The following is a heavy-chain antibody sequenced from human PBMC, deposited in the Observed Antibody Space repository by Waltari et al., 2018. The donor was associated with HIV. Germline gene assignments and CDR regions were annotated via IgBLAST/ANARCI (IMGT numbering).Heavy chain of an antibody. CDR2: MSFDGSNE. CDR3: ARLNFFTSGSDY. D-gene: IGHD3-10*01. J-gene: IGHJ4*02. Sequence: QVQLVEFGGGVVQPGRSLRLSCAASGFTVSTYDMHWVRQAPGRGLEWVTIMSFDGSNEHYAGSVRGRFTISRDNAQNTLLLQMNSLRVEDTAVYYCARLNFFTSGSDYWGQGTLVTVSS. CDR1: GFTVSTYD. V-gene: IGHV3-30*17.